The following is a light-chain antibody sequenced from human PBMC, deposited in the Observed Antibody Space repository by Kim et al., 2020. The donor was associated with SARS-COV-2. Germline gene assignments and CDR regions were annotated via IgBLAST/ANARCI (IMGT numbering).Light chain of an antibody. J-gene: IGKJ4*01. Sequence: EIVLTQSPGTLSLSPGERATLSCRASQSVSSSFLAWYQQKPGQAPRLLISGASSRATGIPDRFSGSGSGTDFTLTISRLDPEDFAVYYCQQCDNAPLTFGGGTKVEI. V-gene: IGKV3-20*01. CDR3: QQCDNAPLT. CDR1: QSVSSSF. CDR2: GAS.